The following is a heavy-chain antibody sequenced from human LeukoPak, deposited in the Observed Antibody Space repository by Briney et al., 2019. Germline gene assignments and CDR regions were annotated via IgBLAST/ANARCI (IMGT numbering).Heavy chain of an antibody. V-gene: IGHV4-59*01. CDR2: IYYGGST. CDR1: GGSISSYY. D-gene: IGHD3-10*01. Sequence: SETLSLTCTVSGGSISSYYWSWIRQPPGKGLEWIGYIYYGGSTNYNPSLKSRVTISVDTSKNQFSLKLSSVTAADTAVYYCARGGYYGSGNDFRFDPWGQGTLVTVSS. CDR3: ARGGYYGSGNDFRFDP. J-gene: IGHJ5*02.